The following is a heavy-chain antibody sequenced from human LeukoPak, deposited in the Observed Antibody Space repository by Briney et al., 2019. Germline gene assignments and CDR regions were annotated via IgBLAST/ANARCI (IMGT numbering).Heavy chain of an antibody. CDR2: IGGSGGYHT. J-gene: IGHJ5*02. CDR3: AKEHDLWHEGGNWFDP. CDR1: GFIFSNYG. Sequence: GGSLRLSCAASGFIFSNYGMNWVRQTPGKGLECVSGIGGSGGYHTYYADSVKGRFTVSRDDSKNTLYLQLNSLRAEDTAIYYCAKEHDLWHEGGNWFDPWGQGTLVTVSS. D-gene: IGHD3-3*01. V-gene: IGHV3-23*01.